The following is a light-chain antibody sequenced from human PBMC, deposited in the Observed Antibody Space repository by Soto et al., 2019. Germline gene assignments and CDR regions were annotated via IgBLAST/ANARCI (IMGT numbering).Light chain of an antibody. CDR3: QQVDLSVPP. CDR1: QSVRNNN. V-gene: IGKV3-20*01. CDR2: GAS. Sequence: EIVLTQSPGTLSLSPGERATLSCRASQSVRNNNLAWYQQKPGQAPRLLIYGASTRATGIPDRFSGSGSGTDFTRTISRLEPEDFAVYYCQQVDLSVPPFGQGTKVEIK. J-gene: IGKJ1*01.